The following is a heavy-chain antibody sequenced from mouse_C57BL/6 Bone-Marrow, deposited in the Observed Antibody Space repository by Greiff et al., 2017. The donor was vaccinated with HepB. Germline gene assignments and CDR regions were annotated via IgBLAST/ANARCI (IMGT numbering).Heavy chain of an antibody. J-gene: IGHJ2*01. CDR2: IDPNSGGT. V-gene: IGHV1-72*01. CDR3: ARSVITTVVARGGRYYFDY. Sequence: QVQLQQPGAELVKPGASVKLSCKASGYTFTSYWMHWVKQRPGRGLEWIGRIDPNSGGTKYNEKFKSKATLTVDKPSSTAYMQLSSLTSEDSAVYYCARSVITTVVARGGRYYFDYWGQGTTLTVSS. D-gene: IGHD1-1*01. CDR1: GYTFTSYW.